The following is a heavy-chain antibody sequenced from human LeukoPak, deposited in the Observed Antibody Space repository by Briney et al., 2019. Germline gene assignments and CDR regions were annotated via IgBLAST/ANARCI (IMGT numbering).Heavy chain of an antibody. CDR1: GGTFSSYA. J-gene: IGHJ4*02. D-gene: IGHD3-3*01. CDR3: ARSTYYDFWSPGFG. Sequence: SVKVSCKASGGTFSSYAISWVRQAPGQGLEWMGGIIPIFGTANYAQKFQGRVTITADESTSTAYMELSSLRSEDTAVYYCARSTYYDFWSPGFGWGQGTLVTVSS. V-gene: IGHV1-69*13. CDR2: IIPIFGTA.